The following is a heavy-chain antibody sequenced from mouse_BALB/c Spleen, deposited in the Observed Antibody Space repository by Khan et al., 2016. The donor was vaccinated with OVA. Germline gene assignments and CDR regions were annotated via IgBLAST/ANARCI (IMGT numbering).Heavy chain of an antibody. D-gene: IGHD3-3*01. CDR2: IDPFNGGT. CDR1: GYSFTSYY. V-gene: IGHV1S135*01. J-gene: IGHJ3*01. Sequence: VQLQQSGPGLMKPGASVNISCKASGYSFTSYYIHWVKQSHGKSLEWIGYIDPFNGGTDYNQKFKGKATLTVDKSSNTAYMHFSSLTSEDSAVYYCARGTFDYWGQGTLVTVSA. CDR3: ARGTFDY.